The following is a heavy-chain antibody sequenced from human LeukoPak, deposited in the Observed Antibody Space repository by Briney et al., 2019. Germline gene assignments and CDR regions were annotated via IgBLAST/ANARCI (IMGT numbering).Heavy chain of an antibody. CDR1: WFTGRSNY. CDR3: ERVGGDV. CDR2: ISRNSTYI. D-gene: IGHD3-16*01. Sequence: GGALRLSCAASWFTGRSNYMNLVRQAPGKGLEVVSSISRNSTYIYYADSVKGRFTISRDNAKNSLYLQMNSLRAKDTAVYYCERVGGDVWGKGTTVTVSS. J-gene: IGHJ6*04. V-gene: IGHV3-21*01.